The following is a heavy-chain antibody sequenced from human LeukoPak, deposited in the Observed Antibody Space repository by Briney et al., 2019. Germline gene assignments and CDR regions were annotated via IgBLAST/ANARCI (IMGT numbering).Heavy chain of an antibody. CDR3: TKGPWDLPHAFDI. CDR2: ISGSGVTT. V-gene: IGHV3-23*01. Sequence: GGSLRLSCTASGFTLSSCAMSWVRQAPGKGLECVLTISGSGVTTRYADSVRGRFTISRDSSKNTLYLQMNSLRAEDTAIYYCTKGPWDLPHAFDIWGLGTMVTVSS. D-gene: IGHD1-26*01. CDR1: GFTLSSCA. J-gene: IGHJ3*02.